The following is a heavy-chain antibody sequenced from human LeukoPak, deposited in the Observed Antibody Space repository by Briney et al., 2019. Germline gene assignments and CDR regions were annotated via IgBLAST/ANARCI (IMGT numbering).Heavy chain of an antibody. CDR3: ARVDYDYVWGRPHAFDI. CDR2: IYYSGST. CDR1: GGSISSYY. V-gene: IGHV4-59*01. J-gene: IGHJ3*02. Sequence: SETLSLTCTGSGGSISSYYWSWIRQPPGKGLEWIVYIYYSGSTNYIPSLNSRVTISVDTSKHQFSLKLSSVTAADTAVYYCARVDYDYVWGRPHAFDIWGQGTMVTVSS. D-gene: IGHD3-16*01.